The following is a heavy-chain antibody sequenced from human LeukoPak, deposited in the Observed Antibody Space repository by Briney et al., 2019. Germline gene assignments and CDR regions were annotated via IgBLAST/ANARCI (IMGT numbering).Heavy chain of an antibody. J-gene: IGHJ4*02. CDR2: IYHSGST. Sequence: PSETLSLTCAVSGGSISSSNWWSWVRQPPGKGLEWIGEIYHSGSTNYNPSLKSRVTISVDKSKNQFSLKLSSVTAADTAVYYCARVERSWGSLSFDYWGQGTLVTVSS. V-gene: IGHV4-4*02. CDR1: GGSISSSNW. D-gene: IGHD3-16*01. CDR3: ARVERSWGSLSFDY.